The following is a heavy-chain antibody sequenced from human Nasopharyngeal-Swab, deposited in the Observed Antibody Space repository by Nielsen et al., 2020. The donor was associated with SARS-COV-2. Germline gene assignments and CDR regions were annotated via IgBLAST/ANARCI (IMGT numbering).Heavy chain of an antibody. CDR2: ISSSSSYT. J-gene: IGHJ4*02. V-gene: IGHV3-11*05. CDR3: ARDRGLTMVRGVIKD. Sequence: GESLKISCAASGFTFSDYYMSWIRQAPGKGLEWVSYISSSSSYTNYADSVKGRFTISRDNAKNSLYLQMNSLRAEDTAVYYCARDRGLTMVRGVIKDWGQGTLVTVS. CDR1: GFTFSDYY. D-gene: IGHD3-10*01.